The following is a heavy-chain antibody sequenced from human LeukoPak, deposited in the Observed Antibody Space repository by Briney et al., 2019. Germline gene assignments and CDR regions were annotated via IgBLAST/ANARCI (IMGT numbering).Heavy chain of an antibody. D-gene: IGHD3-10*01. CDR1: GGSISSSSYY. CDR2: IYYSGST. V-gene: IGHV4-39*01. Sequence: ASETLSLTCTVSGGSISSSSYYWGWIRQPPGKGLEWIGSIYYSGSTYYNPSLKSRVTISVDTSKNQFSLKLSSVTAADTAVYYCARTAMVRGVMLDYWGQGTLVTVSS. J-gene: IGHJ4*02. CDR3: ARTAMVRGVMLDY.